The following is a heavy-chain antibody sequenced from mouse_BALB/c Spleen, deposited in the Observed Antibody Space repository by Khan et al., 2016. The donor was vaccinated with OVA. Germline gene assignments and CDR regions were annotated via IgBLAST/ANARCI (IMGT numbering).Heavy chain of an antibody. CDR3: AIQPYFHYYVMDY. CDR2: IWRDGTT. J-gene: IGHJ4*01. D-gene: IGHD2-10*01. CDR1: GFSLTNYG. Sequence: QMQFEDSGPGLVAPSQSLSITCTISGFSLTNYGVHWVRQTPGKGLEWLVVIWRDGTTTYDSALKSRLTISKDNSKSKVFLKMDSLQTDDTAMYYCAIQPYFHYYVMDYWGQGTSVTVSS. V-gene: IGHV2-6-1*01.